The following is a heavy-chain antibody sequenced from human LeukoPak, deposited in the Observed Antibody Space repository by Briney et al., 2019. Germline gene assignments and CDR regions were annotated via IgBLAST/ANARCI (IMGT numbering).Heavy chain of an antibody. CDR3: ARDSEYNGRMDV. D-gene: IGHD1-14*01. CDR1: GGSISSGSYY. CDR2: IYTSGST. V-gene: IGHV4-61*02. Sequence: NPSETLSLTCTVSGGSISSGSYYWSWIRQPAGKGLEWIGRIYTSGSTNYNPSLKSRVTISVGTSKNQFSLKLSSVTAADTAVYYCARDSEYNGRMDVWGKGTTVTVSS. J-gene: IGHJ6*04.